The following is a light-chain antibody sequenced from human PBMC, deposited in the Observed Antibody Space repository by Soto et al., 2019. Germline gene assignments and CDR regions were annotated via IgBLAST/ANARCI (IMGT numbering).Light chain of an antibody. CDR2: GNN. Sequence: QSVLTQPPSVSGAPGQRVTISCTGSSSNIGADFDVHWYLHLPGTAPKLLIYGNNNRPSGVPDRFSGSKSGTSASLAITGLQVEDEADYYCQSYDSSLSAVVFGGGTKVTV. CDR1: SSNIGADFD. J-gene: IGLJ2*01. V-gene: IGLV1-40*01. CDR3: QSYDSSLSAVV.